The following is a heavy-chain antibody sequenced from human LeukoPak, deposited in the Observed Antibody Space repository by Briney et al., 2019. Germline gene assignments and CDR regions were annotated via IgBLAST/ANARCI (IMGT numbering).Heavy chain of an antibody. Sequence: GGSLRLSCAASGFTFSTYPMSWVRQAPGEGLEWVSTLTGGGRTYYADSVKGRFVVSRDNSKNTLYLQMSTLRAEDTAVYYCARYDILTGLVYYYYYGMDVWGQGTTVTVPS. J-gene: IGHJ6*02. V-gene: IGHV3-23*01. CDR1: GFTFSTYP. CDR2: LTGGGRT. D-gene: IGHD3-9*01. CDR3: ARYDILTGLVYYYYYGMDV.